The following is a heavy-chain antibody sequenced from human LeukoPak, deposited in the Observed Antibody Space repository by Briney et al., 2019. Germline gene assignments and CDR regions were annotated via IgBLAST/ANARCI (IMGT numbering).Heavy chain of an antibody. CDR1: GFSFSDYY. V-gene: IGHV3-11*01. J-gene: IGHJ4*02. CDR3: ARAGRGFTYGYSDS. D-gene: IGHD2-8*01. Sequence: GGSLRLSCEASGFSFSDYYMTWILQAPGKGLEWVSYISPSGSTIRNADSVKGRFTISRDNTRNSLYLQMSSLRADDTAVYYCARAGRGFTYGYSDSWGQGTLVTVSS. CDR2: ISPSGSTI.